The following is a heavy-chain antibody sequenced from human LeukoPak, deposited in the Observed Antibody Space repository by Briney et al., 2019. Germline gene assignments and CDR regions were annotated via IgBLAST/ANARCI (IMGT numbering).Heavy chain of an antibody. CDR1: GFTFSSYG. CDR2: IWYDGSNK. V-gene: IGHV3-33*01. J-gene: IGHJ4*02. D-gene: IGHD4-17*01. CDR3: ASAILDGDLDY. Sequence: GGSLRLSCAASGFTFSSYGMHWVRQAPGKGLEWVAVIWYDGSNKYYADSVKGRLTISRDNSKNTLYLQMNSLRAEDTAVYYCASAILDGDLDYWGQGTLVTVSS.